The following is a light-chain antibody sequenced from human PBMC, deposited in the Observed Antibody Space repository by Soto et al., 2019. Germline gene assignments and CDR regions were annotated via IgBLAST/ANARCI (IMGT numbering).Light chain of an antibody. CDR2: GAS. Sequence: EIVMTQSPATLSVSTGETATLSCRASQSVSNNVAWYQQKPGQAPRLLILGASTRATGIPARFSGSGSGTEFTLTISSLQSEDFAVYYCQQYNNWPPITFGQGTRLEI. J-gene: IGKJ5*01. CDR3: QQYNNWPPIT. CDR1: QSVSNN. V-gene: IGKV3-15*01.